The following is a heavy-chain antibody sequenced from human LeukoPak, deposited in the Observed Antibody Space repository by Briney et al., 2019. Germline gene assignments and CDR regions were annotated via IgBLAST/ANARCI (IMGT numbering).Heavy chain of an antibody. CDR2: ISYDGSNQ. D-gene: IGHD2-21*02. CDR3: AKEVTSLDD. V-gene: IGHV3-30*18. J-gene: IGHJ4*02. Sequence: PGRSLRLSCVVSGLTFSNAWRSGVRQAPGKGLEWVALISYDGSNQYYADSVKGRFTVSRDNSKNTLSMQMNSLRVEDTAVYYCAKEVTSLDDWGQGALVTVSS. CDR1: GLTFSNAW.